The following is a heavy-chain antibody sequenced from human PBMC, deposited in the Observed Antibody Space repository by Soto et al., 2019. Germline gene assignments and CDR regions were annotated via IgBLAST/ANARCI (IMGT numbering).Heavy chain of an antibody. Sequence: QITLKESGPTLVKPTQTLTLTCTFSGFSLSTSGVGVGWIRQPPGKALEWLALIYWDDDKRYSPSLKSRLTITKDPSKNQVVLTMTNMDPVDTATYYCAHSRPQQLVRTNWFDPWGQGTLVTVSS. J-gene: IGHJ5*02. CDR3: AHSRPQQLVRTNWFDP. V-gene: IGHV2-5*02. D-gene: IGHD6-13*01. CDR2: IYWDDDK. CDR1: GFSLSTSGVG.